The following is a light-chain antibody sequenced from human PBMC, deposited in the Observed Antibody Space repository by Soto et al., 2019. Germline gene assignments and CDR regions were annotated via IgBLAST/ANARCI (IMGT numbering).Light chain of an antibody. CDR2: DVS. CDR3: TSYTTTGTYV. V-gene: IGLV2-14*03. Sequence: QSVLTQPASVSGSPGQSITISCTGASSDLGDYNYVSWYQQHPGKAPKLMIYDVSSRPSGVSDRFSGSKSGNMASLTISGLQAEDEADYYCTSYTTTGTYVFATGTKVTVL. J-gene: IGLJ1*01. CDR1: SSDLGDYNY.